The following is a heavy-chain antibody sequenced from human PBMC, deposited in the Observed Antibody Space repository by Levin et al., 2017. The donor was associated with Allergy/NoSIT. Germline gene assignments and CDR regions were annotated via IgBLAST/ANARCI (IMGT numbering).Heavy chain of an antibody. CDR3: AREFNYGSSSYALDI. V-gene: IGHV3-33*01. CDR1: GFTFRSYG. Sequence: AGGSLRLSCAASGFTFRSYGMHWVRQAPGKGLEWVALIWYDGSNEYYADSVKGRFTISRDNSKNTLYLQMNSLRAEDTAVYYCAREFNYGSSSYALDIWGQGTMVTVSS. CDR2: IWYDGSNE. D-gene: IGHD4-17*01. J-gene: IGHJ3*02.